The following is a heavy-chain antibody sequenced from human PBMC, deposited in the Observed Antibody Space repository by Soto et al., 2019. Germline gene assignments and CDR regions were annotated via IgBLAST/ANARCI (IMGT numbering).Heavy chain of an antibody. D-gene: IGHD6-19*01. V-gene: IGHV1-69*01. CDR3: ASTSTEYSSGWYLSSFDY. CDR1: GGTFSSYG. J-gene: IGHJ4*02. CDR2: IIPIFGTA. Sequence: QVQLVQSGAEVKKPGSSVQVSCKASGGTFSSYGISWVRQAPGQGLEWMGGIIPIFGTAHYAQKFQGRVTITADESTSTAYMELSRLRSEDTAVCYCASTSTEYSSGWYLSSFDYWGQGTLVTVSS.